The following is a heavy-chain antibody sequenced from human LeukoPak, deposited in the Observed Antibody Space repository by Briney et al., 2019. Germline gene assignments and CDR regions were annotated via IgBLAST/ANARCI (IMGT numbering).Heavy chain of an antibody. Sequence: GGSLRPSCAASGFTFSSYGMHWVRQAPGKGLEWVAVIFYDGSDKYYADSVKGRFTISRDNSKNTLYLQMNSLRAEDTAAYYCAKDHNRTDYFFDYWGQGTLVTVSS. CDR3: AKDHNRTDYFFDY. D-gene: IGHD1-20*01. V-gene: IGHV3-30*18. CDR2: IFYDGSDK. J-gene: IGHJ4*02. CDR1: GFTFSSYG.